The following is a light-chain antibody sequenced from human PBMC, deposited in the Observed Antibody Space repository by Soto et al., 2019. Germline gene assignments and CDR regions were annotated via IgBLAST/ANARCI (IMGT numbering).Light chain of an antibody. CDR1: SSDVGGYNY. V-gene: IGLV2-14*01. CDR3: SSKTSSRTPFV. Sequence: QSVLTQPASVSGSPGQSITISCTGTSSDVGGYNYVSWYQQHPGNAPRLMIYEVNNRPSGVPNRFSGSKSGNTAPLTISGLQAEDEADYYCSSKTSSRTPFVFGTGTKVTVL. J-gene: IGLJ1*01. CDR2: EVN.